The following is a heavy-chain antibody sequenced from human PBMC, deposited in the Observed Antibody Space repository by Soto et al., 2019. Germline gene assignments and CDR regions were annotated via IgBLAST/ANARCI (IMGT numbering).Heavy chain of an antibody. D-gene: IGHD3-10*01. CDR2: LSHSGGT. CDR1: GASIGSGTYY. J-gene: IGHJ4*02. Sequence: QVQLQESGPGLVKPSQTLSLTCTVSGASIGSGTYYWHWIRQHPGKGLEWIGWLSHSGGTYYNPSLRSRMTISVATSKDQFSLRLTSVTAADTGVYYCARGTRPDTRFGESIFDFWGQGTLVTVSS. CDR3: ARGTRPDTRFGESIFDF. V-gene: IGHV4-31*03.